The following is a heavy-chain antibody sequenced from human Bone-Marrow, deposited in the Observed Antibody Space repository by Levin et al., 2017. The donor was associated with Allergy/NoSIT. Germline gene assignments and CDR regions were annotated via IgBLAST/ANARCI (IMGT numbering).Heavy chain of an antibody. Sequence: GESLKISCAASGFTFSSYWMSWVRQAPGKGLEWVANIKQDGSEKYYVDSVKGRFTISRDNAKNSLYLQMNSLRAEDTAVYYCARAAYCGGDCYPVFFDYWGQGTLVTVSS. V-gene: IGHV3-7*01. D-gene: IGHD2-21*02. CDR2: IKQDGSEK. J-gene: IGHJ4*02. CDR3: ARAAYCGGDCYPVFFDY. CDR1: GFTFSSYW.